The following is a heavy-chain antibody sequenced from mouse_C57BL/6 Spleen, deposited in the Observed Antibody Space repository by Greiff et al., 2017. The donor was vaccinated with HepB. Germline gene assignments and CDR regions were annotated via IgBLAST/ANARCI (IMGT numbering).Heavy chain of an antibody. CDR2: INPNNGGT. Sequence: EVQLQQSGPELVKPGASVKISCKASGYTFTDYYMNWVKQSHGKSLEWIGDINPNNGGTSYNQKFKGKATLTVDKSSSTAYMELRSLTSEDSAVYYCARWGVTTGWGQGTLVTVSA. V-gene: IGHV1-26*01. D-gene: IGHD2-2*01. CDR3: ARWGVTTG. J-gene: IGHJ3*01. CDR1: GYTFTDYY.